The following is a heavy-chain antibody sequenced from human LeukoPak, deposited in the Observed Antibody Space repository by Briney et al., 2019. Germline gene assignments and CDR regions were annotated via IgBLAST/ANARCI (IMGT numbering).Heavy chain of an antibody. CDR3: ARVTEYYDIVTGYYY. CDR1: GYTFTGYY. Sequence: GASVKVSCKASGYTFTGYYMHWVRQAPGQGLEWMGWINPNSGGTNYAQKFQGRVTMTRDTSISTAYMELSRLRSDDTAVYYCARVTEYYDIVTGYYYWGQGTLVTVSS. D-gene: IGHD3-9*01. V-gene: IGHV1-2*02. J-gene: IGHJ4*02. CDR2: INPNSGGT.